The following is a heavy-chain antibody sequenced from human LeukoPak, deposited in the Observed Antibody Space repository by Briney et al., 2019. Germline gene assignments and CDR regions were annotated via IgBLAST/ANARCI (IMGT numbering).Heavy chain of an antibody. Sequence: PSETLSLTCTVSGGSISSYYWTWIRQPPGKGLEWIGYIYHSGFTNYNPSLKNRITISVDTSRNQFSLKLSSVSAADTAVYYCARESWDTMVRGAVFDQWGQGTLVIVSS. V-gene: IGHV4-59*01. CDR2: IYHSGFT. CDR1: GGSISSYY. J-gene: IGHJ4*02. D-gene: IGHD3-10*01. CDR3: ARESWDTMVRGAVFDQ.